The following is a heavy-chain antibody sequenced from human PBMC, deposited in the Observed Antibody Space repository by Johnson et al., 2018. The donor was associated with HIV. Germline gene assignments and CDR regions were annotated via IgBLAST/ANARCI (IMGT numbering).Heavy chain of an antibody. V-gene: IGHV3-30*19. J-gene: IGHJ3*02. CDR1: GFTFSSYG. CDR2: ISHDGSNK. Sequence: QVRLVESGGGVVQPGRSLRLSCAASGFTFSSYGMHWVRQAPGKGLEWVAVISHDGSNKYYADSVKGRFTISRDNSKNTLYLQMNSLRPEDTAVYFCARGGLYIQFLAFDAFDIWGQGTMVTVSS. D-gene: IGHD4-11*01. CDR3: ARGGLYIQFLAFDAFDI.